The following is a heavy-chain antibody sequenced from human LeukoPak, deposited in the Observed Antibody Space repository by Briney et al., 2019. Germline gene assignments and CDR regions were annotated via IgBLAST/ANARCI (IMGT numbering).Heavy chain of an antibody. CDR3: AREDIVVVPAAMGGYYYYYGMDV. J-gene: IGHJ6*02. CDR2: INHSGST. V-gene: IGHV4-34*01. Sequence: AGGSLRLSCAASGFTFSSYAMSWVRQAPGKGLEWIGEINHSGSTNYNPSLKSRVTISVDTSKNQFSLKLSSVTAADTAVYYCAREDIVVVPAAMGGYYYYYGMDVWGQGTTVTVSS. CDR1: GFTFSSYA. D-gene: IGHD2-2*01.